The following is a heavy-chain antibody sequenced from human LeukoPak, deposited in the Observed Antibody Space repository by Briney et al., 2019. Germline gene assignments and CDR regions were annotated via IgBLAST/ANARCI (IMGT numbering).Heavy chain of an antibody. V-gene: IGHV3-21*01. CDR1: GFTFSSYS. D-gene: IGHD2-8*01. CDR2: ISSSSSYI. Sequence: GGSLRLSCAASGFTFSSYSMNWVRQAPGKGLEWVSSISSSSSYIYYADSVKGRFTISRDNSKNTLYPQMNSLRAEDTAVYSCARDTRWSLDYWGQGTLVTVSS. J-gene: IGHJ4*02. CDR3: ARDTRWSLDY.